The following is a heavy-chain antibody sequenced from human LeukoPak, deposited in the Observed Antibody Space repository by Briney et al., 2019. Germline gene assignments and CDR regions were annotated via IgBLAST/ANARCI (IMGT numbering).Heavy chain of an antibody. V-gene: IGHV4-39*01. CDR3: ASAPYGSAFDI. J-gene: IGHJ3*02. D-gene: IGHD3-10*01. Sequence: SETLSLTCTVSGGSISSSSYYWGWIRQPPGKGLEWIGSIYYSGSTYYNPSLKSRVTISVDTSKNQFSLKLSSVTAADTAVYYCASAPYGSAFDIWGQGTMVTVSS. CDR1: GGSISSSSYY. CDR2: IYYSGST.